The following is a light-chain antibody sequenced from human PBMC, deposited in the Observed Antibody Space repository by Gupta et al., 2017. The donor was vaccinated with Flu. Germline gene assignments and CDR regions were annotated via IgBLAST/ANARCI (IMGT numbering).Light chain of an antibody. CDR1: QGIRND. V-gene: IGKV1-6*01. J-gene: IGKJ4*02. Sequence: AIQLTQSPSSLSASVGDRVTITCRASQGIRNDLGWYQQKPGKAPKLLIYAASSLQSGVPSRFSGSGSGTDFTLTISSQQPEDFATYYCLQDYNCPITFGGGTKVEIK. CDR2: AAS. CDR3: LQDYNCPIT.